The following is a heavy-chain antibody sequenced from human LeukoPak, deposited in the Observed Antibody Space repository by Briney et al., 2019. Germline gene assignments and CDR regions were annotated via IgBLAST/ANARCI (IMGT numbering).Heavy chain of an antibody. CDR2: MYPSGNT. CDR1: GDSISSGSYY. J-gene: IGHJ3*02. CDR3: ARSDFWSGFGAFDI. V-gene: IGHV4-61*02. D-gene: IGHD3-3*01. Sequence: SETLSLTCTVAGDSISSGSYYWSWIRQPAGKGLEWIGRMYPSGNTNYNPSLKSRVTVSVDTSKNQFSLKLSSVTAADTAVYYCARSDFWSGFGAFDIWGQGTMVTVSS.